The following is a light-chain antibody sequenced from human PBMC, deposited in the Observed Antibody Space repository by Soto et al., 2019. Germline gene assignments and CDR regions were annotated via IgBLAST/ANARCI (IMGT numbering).Light chain of an antibody. Sequence: DILVTLSPSSVSASVGDRVTITCRASQGINSWLAWYQQKPGLAPRLLIYTASNLQSGVPSRFSGSGSGTDFILTISSLQPEDVATYYCQQASGFPLTFGGGTKVEIK. CDR3: QQASGFPLT. J-gene: IGKJ4*01. CDR2: TAS. V-gene: IGKV1-12*01. CDR1: QGINSW.